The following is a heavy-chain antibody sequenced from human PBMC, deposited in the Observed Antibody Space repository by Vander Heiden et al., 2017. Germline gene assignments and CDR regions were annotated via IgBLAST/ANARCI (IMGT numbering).Heavy chain of an antibody. CDR3: ARARVWGSRLGMDV. CDR1: GGTFSSYA. J-gene: IGHJ6*02. CDR2: IIPIFGTA. V-gene: IGHV1-69*01. Sequence: QVQLVQSGAEVKKPGSSVTVSCQASGGTFSSYAISWVRQAPGQGLEWMGGIIPIFGTANYAQKFQGRVTITADESTSTAYMELSSLRSEDTAVYYCARARVWGSRLGMDVWGQGTTVTVSS. D-gene: IGHD6-13*01.